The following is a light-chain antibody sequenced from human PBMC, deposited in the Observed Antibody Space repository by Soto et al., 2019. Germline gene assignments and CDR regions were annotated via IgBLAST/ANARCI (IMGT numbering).Light chain of an antibody. CDR1: QTIRSNY. CDR2: GAL. Sequence: ETVLTQSPGTLYLSPGERATLSCRASQTIRSNYLAWYRQTPGQAPRLLIYGALNRATGIADRFSGSGSGSVFTLIIIRLEPLDFVLFYCQHYGISPLTFGQWTKLEIK. J-gene: IGKJ1*01. V-gene: IGKV3-20*01. CDR3: QHYGISPLT.